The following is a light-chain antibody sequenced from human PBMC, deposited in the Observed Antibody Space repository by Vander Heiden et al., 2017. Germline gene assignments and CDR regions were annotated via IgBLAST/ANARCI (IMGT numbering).Light chain of an antibody. J-gene: IGKJ3*01. CDR3: QQSDSIPFT. Sequence: DIQMSHSPSSLSASVGDRVTITCRASQFVSNDLNWYQQTPGKAPKLLIYDASTLQSGVQSRFSGSGSATDFTLTISRLPPEDFATYYCQQSDSIPFTFGHGTKVDI. V-gene: IGKV1-39*01. CDR1: QFVSND. CDR2: DAS.